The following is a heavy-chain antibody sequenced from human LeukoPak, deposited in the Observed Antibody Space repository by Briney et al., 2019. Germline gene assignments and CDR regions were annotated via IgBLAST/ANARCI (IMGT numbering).Heavy chain of an antibody. CDR1: GGSISSYY. CDR2: IYTSGST. Sequence: SETLSLTCTVSGGSISSYYWSWIRQPAGKGLEWIGLIYTSGSTNYNPSLKSRVTMSVDTSKNQFSLKLSSVTAADTAVYYCARAFQDIVVVPAATKRYYYYYYMDVWGKGTTVTVSS. V-gene: IGHV4-4*07. CDR3: ARAFQDIVVVPAATKRYYYYYYMDV. D-gene: IGHD2-2*01. J-gene: IGHJ6*03.